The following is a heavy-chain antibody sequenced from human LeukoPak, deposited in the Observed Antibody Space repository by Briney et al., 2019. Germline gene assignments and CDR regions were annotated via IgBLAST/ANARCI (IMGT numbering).Heavy chain of an antibody. CDR1: AGSITNYY. J-gene: IGHJ5*02. V-gene: IGHV4-59*08. D-gene: IGHD6-13*01. CDR3: ARYAAMATSRTWFDP. CDR2: THYSEST. Sequence: SETLSLTCTVSAGSITNYYWSWIRQTPGKGLEWIGFTHYSESTIYTPSPKSRVTMSVDTSKNHLSLKLNSVTAADTAVYYCARYAAMATSRTWFDPWGPGTLVTVSS.